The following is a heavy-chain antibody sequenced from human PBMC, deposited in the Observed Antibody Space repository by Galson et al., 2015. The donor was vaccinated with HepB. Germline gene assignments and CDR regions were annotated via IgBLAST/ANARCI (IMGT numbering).Heavy chain of an antibody. J-gene: IGHJ4*02. Sequence: ETLSLTCTVSGGSISSYYWSWIRQPPGKGLEWIGYIYYSGSTNYNPSLKSRVTISVDTSKNQFSLKLSSVTAADTAVYYCARATYTYYYGSGSYFGIDYWGQGTLVTVSS. CDR2: IYYSGST. D-gene: IGHD3-10*01. CDR3: ARATYTYYYGSGSYFGIDY. V-gene: IGHV4-59*01. CDR1: GGSISSYY.